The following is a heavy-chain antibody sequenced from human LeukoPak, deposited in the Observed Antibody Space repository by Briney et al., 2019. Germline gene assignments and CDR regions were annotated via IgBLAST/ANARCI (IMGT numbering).Heavy chain of an antibody. J-gene: IGHJ4*02. CDR3: ASLQRGQKYYFDY. V-gene: IGHV4-39*07. CDR1: GGSISSSSYY. Sequence: PETLSLTCTVSGGSISSSSYYWGWIRQPPGKGLEWIGEINHSGSTNYNPSLKSRVTISVDTSKNQFSLKLSSVTAADTAVYYCASLQRGQKYYFDYWGQGTLVTVSS. CDR2: INHSGST. D-gene: IGHD3-10*01.